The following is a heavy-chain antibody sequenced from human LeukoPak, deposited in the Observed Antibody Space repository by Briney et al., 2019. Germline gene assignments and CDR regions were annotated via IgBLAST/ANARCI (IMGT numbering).Heavy chain of an antibody. CDR1: GYSFTSYW. J-gene: IGHJ1*01. CDR3: ARHGVAAMTAEYFQH. Sequence: GESLKISCKGSGYSFTSYWIGWVRQMPGKGLEWMGIIYPGDSDTRYSPSFQGQVTISADKSISTAYLQWSSLKASDTAMYYCARHGVAAMTAEYFQHWGQGTLVTVSP. V-gene: IGHV5-51*01. CDR2: IYPGDSDT. D-gene: IGHD2-15*01.